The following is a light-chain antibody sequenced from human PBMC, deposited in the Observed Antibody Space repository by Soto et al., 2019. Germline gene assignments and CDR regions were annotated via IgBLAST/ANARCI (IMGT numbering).Light chain of an antibody. CDR3: QQYGLSRI. CDR2: GAS. J-gene: IGKJ4*01. Sequence: ENVLTQSPGALSLSIGERATLSCRASQDVSGGYLAWYQHNPGQAPRLLIYGASTGATGIPDRFSGSGSGTDFTLTISRLEPEDFAVYYCQQYGLSRIFGGGTKVDIK. V-gene: IGKV3-20*01. CDR1: QDVSGGY.